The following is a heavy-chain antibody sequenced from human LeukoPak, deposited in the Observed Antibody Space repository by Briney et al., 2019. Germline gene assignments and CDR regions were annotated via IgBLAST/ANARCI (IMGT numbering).Heavy chain of an antibody. CDR3: ASARSGVVPAATNLYNWFDP. Sequence: ASVKVSCKASGYTFTGYYMHWVRQAPGQGLEWMGRINPNSGGTNYAQKFQGRVTMTRDTSISTAYMELRRLRSDDTAVYYCASARSGVVPAATNLYNWFDPWGQGTLVTVSS. J-gene: IGHJ5*02. V-gene: IGHV1-2*06. CDR1: GYTFTGYY. D-gene: IGHD2-2*01. CDR2: INPNSGGT.